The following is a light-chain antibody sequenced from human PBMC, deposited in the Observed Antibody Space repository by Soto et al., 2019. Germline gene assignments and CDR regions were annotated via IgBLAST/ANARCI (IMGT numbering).Light chain of an antibody. J-gene: IGKJ4*01. CDR2: AIS. CDR3: QQAKSLPLT. Sequence: DLRMTQSPSSVSASVGDRVTITCRASQGVNRWLAWYQQKPGRAPNLLIYAISSLQNGVPSRFSGRGSGTDFTLTISSLQPEDSATYYCQQAKSLPLTFGGGTKVEI. V-gene: IGKV1-12*01. CDR1: QGVNRW.